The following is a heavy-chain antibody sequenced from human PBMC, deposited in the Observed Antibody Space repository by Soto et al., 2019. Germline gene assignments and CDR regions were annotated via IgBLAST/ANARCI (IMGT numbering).Heavy chain of an antibody. CDR3: ARGNGYNYGNFDY. J-gene: IGHJ4*02. V-gene: IGHV3-33*01. CDR2: IWYDGSNK. Sequence: QVQLVESGGGVVQPGRSLRLSCAASGFTFSSYGMHWVRQAPGKGLEWVAVIWYDGSNKYYADSVKGRFTISRDNSKNTLYLQMKSLRAEDTAVYYCARGNGYNYGNFDYWGQGTLVTVSS. CDR1: GFTFSSYG. D-gene: IGHD5-12*01.